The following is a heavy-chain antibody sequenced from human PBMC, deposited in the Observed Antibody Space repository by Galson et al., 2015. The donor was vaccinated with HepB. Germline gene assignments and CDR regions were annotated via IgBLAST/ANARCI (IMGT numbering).Heavy chain of an antibody. CDR1: GYTFTSYA. CDR2: INAGNGNT. V-gene: IGHV1-3*01. D-gene: IGHD3-9*01. CDR3: ARGPRSDILTGYYDY. Sequence: SVPVSFPASGYTFTSYAMHWVRQAPGQRLEWMGWINAGNGNTTYSQKFQGRVTITRDTSASTAYMELSSLRSEDTAVYYCARGPRSDILTGYYDYWGQGTLVTVSS. J-gene: IGHJ4*02.